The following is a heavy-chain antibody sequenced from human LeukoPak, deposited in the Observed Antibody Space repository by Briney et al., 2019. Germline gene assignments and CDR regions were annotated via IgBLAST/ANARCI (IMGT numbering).Heavy chain of an antibody. V-gene: IGHV3-7*01. J-gene: IGHJ4*02. Sequence: GGSLRLSCAASGFIFGNYRMSWVRQAPGKGLERVANIKLDGSEKNYVDSVKGRFTISRDNAKNSLYLQMNSLRVEDTAVYYCARDRSKSHVYWGQGTLVTVSS. CDR3: ARDRSKSHVY. CDR1: GFIFGNYR. CDR2: IKLDGSEK.